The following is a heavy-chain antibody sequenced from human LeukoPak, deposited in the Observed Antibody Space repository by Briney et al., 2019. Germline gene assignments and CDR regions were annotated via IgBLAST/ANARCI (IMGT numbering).Heavy chain of an antibody. V-gene: IGHV3-11*01. CDR1: EFVFSDYY. J-gene: IGHJ4*02. CDR3: AREVEGDYGSGTFFDL. Sequence: GGSLRLSCAASEFVFSDYYMSWIRQAPGKGLEWVSYISDSGSTIYYADSVKGRFTISRDNVKNSLYLQMNGLRAEDTAGYYCAREVEGDYGSGTFFDLWGQGNMVTVSS. D-gene: IGHD3-10*01. CDR2: ISDSGSTI.